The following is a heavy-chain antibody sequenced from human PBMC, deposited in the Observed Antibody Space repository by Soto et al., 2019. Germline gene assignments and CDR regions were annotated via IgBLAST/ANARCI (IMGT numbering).Heavy chain of an antibody. CDR3: ASQGSGSYFVY. Sequence: PSETLSLTCTVSDGSISSYYWSWIRQPPGKGLEWIGYIYYSGSTNYNPSLKSRVTISVDTSKNQFSLKLSSVTAADTAVYYCASQGSGSYFVYWGQGTLVTVSS. CDR2: IYYSGST. D-gene: IGHD1-26*01. V-gene: IGHV4-59*08. CDR1: DGSISSYY. J-gene: IGHJ4*02.